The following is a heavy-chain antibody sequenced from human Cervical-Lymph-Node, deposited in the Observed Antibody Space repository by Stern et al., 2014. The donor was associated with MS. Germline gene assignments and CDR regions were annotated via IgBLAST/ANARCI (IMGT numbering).Heavy chain of an antibody. CDR2: INHSGST. Sequence: QVQLQQWGAGLLKPSETLSLTCAVYGGSFSGYYWSWIRQPPGKGLEWIGEINHSGSTNYNPSLKRRVTISVDTSKNQFSLKLSSVSAADTAVYYCARGEAAAGTRFFDYWGQGTLVTVSS. CDR3: ARGEAAAGTRFFDY. J-gene: IGHJ4*02. V-gene: IGHV4-34*01. D-gene: IGHD6-13*01. CDR1: GGSFSGYY.